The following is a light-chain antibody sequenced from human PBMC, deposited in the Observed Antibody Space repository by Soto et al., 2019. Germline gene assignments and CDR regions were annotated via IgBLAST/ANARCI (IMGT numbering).Light chain of an antibody. CDR2: EVS. J-gene: IGLJ1*01. V-gene: IGLV2-14*01. Sequence: QSALTQPASVSGSPGQSITISCTGTSSDVGGYKYVSWYQQHPGKAPKFLIYEVSNRPSGVSSRFSGSKSGNTASLTISGLQAEDEADYYCTSKTSTSPYVFGTGTRSPS. CDR1: SSDVGGYKY. CDR3: TSKTSTSPYV.